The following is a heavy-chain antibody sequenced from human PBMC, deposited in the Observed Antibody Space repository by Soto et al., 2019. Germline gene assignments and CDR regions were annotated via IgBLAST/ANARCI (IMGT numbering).Heavy chain of an antibody. CDR3: ARDSSITPRPLDY. V-gene: IGHV3-11*06. CDR2: ISGSSGYA. J-gene: IGHJ4*02. CDR1: GFTFSDYY. D-gene: IGHD6-6*01. Sequence: PGGSLRLSCAASGFTFSDYYMSWIRQAPGEGLEWLSYISGSSGYAIYADSVEGRFTISRDNAKSSLYLEMNSLRAEDTAVYYCARDSSITPRPLDYWGQGTQVTVSS.